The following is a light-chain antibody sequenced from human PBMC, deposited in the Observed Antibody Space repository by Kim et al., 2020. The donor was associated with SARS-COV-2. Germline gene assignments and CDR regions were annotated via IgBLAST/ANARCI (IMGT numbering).Light chain of an antibody. CDR1: RSNIGGHS. CDR2: SNN. V-gene: IGLV1-44*01. Sequence: GQRVTISCSGSRSNIGGHSVNWYQQLPATAPKLLIYSNNQRPSGVPDRFSGSKSGTSASLAISGLQSEDEADYYCAAWDDSLNGVVFGGGTKVTVL. J-gene: IGLJ2*01. CDR3: AAWDDSLNGVV.